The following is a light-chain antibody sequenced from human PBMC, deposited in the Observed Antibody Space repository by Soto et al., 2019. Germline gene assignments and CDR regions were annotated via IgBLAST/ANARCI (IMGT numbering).Light chain of an antibody. CDR2: DAS. J-gene: IGKJ5*01. V-gene: IGKV1-33*01. CDR3: QQYDNLLPIT. CDR1: QDISKN. Sequence: IQMTQSPSSLSASVGDRVTITCQASQDISKNLNWYQQKPGKAPKLLIYDASSLQTGVPSRFSGSGSATHFTSTISSLQPEDVGTYYCQQYDNLLPITFGQGTRLEIK.